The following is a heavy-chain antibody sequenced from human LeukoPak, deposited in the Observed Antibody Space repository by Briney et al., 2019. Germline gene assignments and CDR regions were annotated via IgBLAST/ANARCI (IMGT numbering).Heavy chain of an antibody. D-gene: IGHD6-13*01. CDR1: GGTFSSYA. V-gene: IGHV1-69*05. Sequence: AASVKVSCKASGGTFSSYAISWVRQAPGQGLEWMGGIIPIFGTANYAQKFQGRVTITTDESTSTAYMELSSLRSEDTAVYYCARKERYSRNINWFDPWGQGTLVTVSS. CDR3: ARKERYSRNINWFDP. CDR2: IIPIFGTA. J-gene: IGHJ5*02.